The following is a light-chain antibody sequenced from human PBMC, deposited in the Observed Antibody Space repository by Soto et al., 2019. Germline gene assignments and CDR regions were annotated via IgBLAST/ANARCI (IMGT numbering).Light chain of an antibody. CDR3: QLRRNWPLYT. CDR2: DAS. V-gene: IGKV3-11*01. Sequence: EIVLTQSPATLSLSPGERAILSCSASQSVNTYLAWYQQKPGQAPRLLIYDASTRVSGFPARFSGSGSGTDFTLTISSLEPEDIAVYYCQLRRNWPLYTFGQGTKLEIK. CDR1: QSVNTY. J-gene: IGKJ2*01.